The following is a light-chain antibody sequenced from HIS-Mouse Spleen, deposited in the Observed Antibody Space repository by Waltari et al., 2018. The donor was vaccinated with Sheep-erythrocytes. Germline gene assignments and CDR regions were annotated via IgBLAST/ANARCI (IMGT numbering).Light chain of an antibody. CDR3: CSYAGSYNHV. CDR1: RSYVGGYNY. Sequence: QSALTQPRSVSGSPGQSLTISCTGPRSYVGGYNYVPWYQQHPGKAPKLMIYDVSKRPSGVPDRFSGSKSGNTASLTISGLQAEDEADYYCCSYAGSYNHVFATGTKVTVL. V-gene: IGLV2-11*01. CDR2: DVS. J-gene: IGLJ1*01.